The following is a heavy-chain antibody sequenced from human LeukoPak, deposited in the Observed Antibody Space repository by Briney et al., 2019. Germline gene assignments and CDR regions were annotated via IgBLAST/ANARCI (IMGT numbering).Heavy chain of an antibody. Sequence: GGTLRLSCAASGFTFSNAWMSWVRHAPGKGLEWVGRIKSKTDGGTTDYAAPVKGRFTISRDDSKNTLYLQMTSLKTEDTAVYYCLKYSSTWYGFGYWGKGTLVTVSS. D-gene: IGHD6-13*01. CDR3: LKYSSTWYGFGY. J-gene: IGHJ4*02. V-gene: IGHV3-15*01. CDR1: GFTFSNAW. CDR2: IKSKTDGGTT.